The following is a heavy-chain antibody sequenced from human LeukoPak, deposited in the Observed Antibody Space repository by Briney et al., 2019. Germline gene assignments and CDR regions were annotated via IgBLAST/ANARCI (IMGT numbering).Heavy chain of an antibody. D-gene: IGHD6-13*01. V-gene: IGHV3-21*04. CDR3: ARERVSSSAPDFDY. J-gene: IGHJ4*02. Sequence: PGGSLRLSCAASGFTFSSYSMNWVRQAPGKGLEWVSSISSSSSYIYYADSVKGRFTISRDNAKNSLYLQMNSLRAEDTALYYCARERVSSSAPDFDYWGQGTLVTVSS. CDR1: GFTFSSYS. CDR2: ISSSSSYI.